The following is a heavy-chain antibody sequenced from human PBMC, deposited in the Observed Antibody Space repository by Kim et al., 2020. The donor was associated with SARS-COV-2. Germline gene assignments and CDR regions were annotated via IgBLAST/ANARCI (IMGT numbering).Heavy chain of an antibody. J-gene: IGHJ4*02. Sequence: GGSLRLSCAASGFTFSSYAMHWVRQAPGKGLEWVSAITAGGGNTYYADSVKGRFTISRDNSKNTLYLQMNSLGVEDTAIYHCAKTIPGGLGWTFGYWGQGTLATVSS. V-gene: IGHV3-23*01. CDR1: GFTFSSYA. CDR3: AKTIPGGLGWTFGY. D-gene: IGHD6-19*01. CDR2: ITAGGGNT.